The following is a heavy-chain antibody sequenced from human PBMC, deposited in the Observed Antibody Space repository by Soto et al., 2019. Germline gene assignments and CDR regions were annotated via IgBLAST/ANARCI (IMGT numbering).Heavy chain of an antibody. CDR1: GLTFSSYW. CDR3: ARDRAAGYYYYGMDV. V-gene: IGHV3-7*01. J-gene: IGHJ6*02. Sequence: GGSLRLSCAASGLTFSSYWMSWVRQAPGKGLEWVANIKQDGSEKYYVDSVKGRFTISRDNAKNSLYLQMNSLRAEDTAVYYCARDRAAGYYYYGMDVWGQGTTVTVS. D-gene: IGHD6-13*01. CDR2: IKQDGSEK.